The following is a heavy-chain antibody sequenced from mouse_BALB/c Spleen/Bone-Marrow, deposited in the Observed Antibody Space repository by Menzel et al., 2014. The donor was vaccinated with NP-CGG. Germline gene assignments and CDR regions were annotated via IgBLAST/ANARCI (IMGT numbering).Heavy chain of an antibody. Sequence: LVTTGASVKISCKASGYSFTGYYMHWVKQSHGKSLEWIGYISCYNGATSYNQKFKGKATFTVDTSSSTAYMQFNSLTSEDSAVYYCVKGVYGNPFAYWGQGTLVTVSA. V-gene: IGHV1S34*01. CDR1: GYSFTGYY. D-gene: IGHD2-1*01. CDR3: VKGVYGNPFAY. J-gene: IGHJ3*01. CDR2: ISCYNGAT.